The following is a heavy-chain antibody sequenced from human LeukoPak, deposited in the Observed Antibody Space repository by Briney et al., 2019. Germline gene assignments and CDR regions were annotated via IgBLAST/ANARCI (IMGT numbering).Heavy chain of an antibody. CDR1: GFTFSSYG. CDR3: AKDKGIAAAYEAQYNWFDP. Sequence: GGSLRLSCAASGFTFSSYGMHWVRQAPGKGLDWVAVISYDGSNKYYADSVKGRFTISRDNSKNTLYLQMNSLRAEDTAVYYCAKDKGIAAAYEAQYNWFDPWGQGTLVTVSS. D-gene: IGHD6-13*01. CDR2: ISYDGSNK. V-gene: IGHV3-30*18. J-gene: IGHJ5*02.